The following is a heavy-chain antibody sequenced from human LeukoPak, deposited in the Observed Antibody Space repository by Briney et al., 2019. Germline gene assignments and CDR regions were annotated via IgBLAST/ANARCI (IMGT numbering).Heavy chain of an antibody. J-gene: IGHJ6*02. CDR3: ARVDVGATTRYYYYGMDV. Sequence: PSETLSLTCTVSGGSISSYYWSWIRQPPGKGLEWIGYIYYSGSTNYNPSLKSRVTISVDTSKNQFSLKLSSVTAADTAVYYCARVDVGATTRYYYYGMDVWGQGTTVTVSS. D-gene: IGHD1-26*01. V-gene: IGHV4-59*01. CDR2: IYYSGST. CDR1: GGSISSYY.